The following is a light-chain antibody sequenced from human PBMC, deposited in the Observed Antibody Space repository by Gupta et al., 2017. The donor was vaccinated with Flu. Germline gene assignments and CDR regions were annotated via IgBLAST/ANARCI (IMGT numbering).Light chain of an antibody. V-gene: IGKV1-39*01. Sequence: DFQMTQSPSSLSASVGDRVTITCRASQSVSSYLNWYQQQPGKAPKLLIYAAFSLQSGVPTRFSGSGSGTDFTLTISRLQPEDFATYYCQQSDNIPWTFGQGTKLEIK. CDR1: QSVSSY. CDR2: AAF. J-gene: IGKJ1*01. CDR3: QQSDNIPWT.